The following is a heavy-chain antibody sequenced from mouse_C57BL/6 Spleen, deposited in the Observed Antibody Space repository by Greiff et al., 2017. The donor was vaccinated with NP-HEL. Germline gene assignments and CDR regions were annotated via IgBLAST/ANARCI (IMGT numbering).Heavy chain of an antibody. D-gene: IGHD1-1*01. J-gene: IGHJ2*01. CDR2: INYDGSST. Sequence: EVMLVESEGGLVQPGSSMKLSCTASGFTFSDYYMAWVRQVPEKGLEWVANINYDGSSTYYLDSLKSRFIISRDNAKNILYLQMSSLKSEDTATYYCARGHYGSPYYFDYWGQGTTLTVSS. CDR1: GFTFSDYY. CDR3: ARGHYGSPYYFDY. V-gene: IGHV5-16*01.